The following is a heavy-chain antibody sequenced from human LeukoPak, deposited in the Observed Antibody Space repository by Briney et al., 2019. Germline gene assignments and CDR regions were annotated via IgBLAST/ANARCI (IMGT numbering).Heavy chain of an antibody. CDR2: IFYSGNT. Sequence: SETLSLTCSVSGGSISSTIYYWGWIRQPPGKGLEWIANIFYSGNTFYNPSLESRVTISVDTSKNQFSLKVTSMTAADTAVYYCTRLTNFDIFDIWGQGTMVTVSS. D-gene: IGHD3-22*01. V-gene: IGHV4-39*01. J-gene: IGHJ3*02. CDR1: GGSISSTIYY. CDR3: TRLTNFDIFDI.